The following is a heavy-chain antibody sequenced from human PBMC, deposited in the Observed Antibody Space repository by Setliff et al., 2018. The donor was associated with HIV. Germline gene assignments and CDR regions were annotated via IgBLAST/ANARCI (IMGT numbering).Heavy chain of an antibody. CDR1: GDSISGNY. V-gene: IGHV4-4*09. D-gene: IGHD2-2*02. CDR3: ARQERYCTSADCYRYFNY. J-gene: IGHJ4*02. Sequence: PSETLSLTCTVSGDSISGNYWSWIRQPPGKGLEWIAYIRTSTDTNYNYPFKTRATISRDTSRNQFSLRLSSVTATDTAVYYCARQERYCTSADCYRYFNYWGQGTLVTVSS. CDR2: IRTSTDT.